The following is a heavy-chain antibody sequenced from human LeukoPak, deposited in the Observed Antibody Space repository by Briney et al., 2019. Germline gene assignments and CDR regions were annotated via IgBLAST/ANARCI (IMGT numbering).Heavy chain of an antibody. Sequence: HPGGTLRLSCAASGFTFSSYGMSWVRQAPGKGLEWVSAISGSGGSTYYADSVKGRFTISRDNSKNTLYLQMNSLRAEDTAVYYCAKDTYPYGDFDSTFDYWGQGTLVTVSS. CDR2: ISGSGGST. CDR3: AKDTYPYGDFDSTFDY. CDR1: GFTFSSYG. D-gene: IGHD4-17*01. J-gene: IGHJ4*02. V-gene: IGHV3-23*01.